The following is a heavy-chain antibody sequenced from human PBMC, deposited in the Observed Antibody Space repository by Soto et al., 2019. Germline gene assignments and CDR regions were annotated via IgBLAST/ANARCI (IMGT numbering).Heavy chain of an antibody. CDR2: VSANGQGI. D-gene: IGHD1-7*01. CDR3: AKDRNYPRDQFHY. Sequence: GGSLRLSCAASGFTFSTYALSWVRQAPGKGLEWVSAVSANGQGIYYADSVRGRFTISRDNSKNTIFLHMDSLRAEDTAVYYCAKDRNYPRDQFHYWGQGTLVTVSS. J-gene: IGHJ4*02. V-gene: IGHV3-23*01. CDR1: GFTFSTYA.